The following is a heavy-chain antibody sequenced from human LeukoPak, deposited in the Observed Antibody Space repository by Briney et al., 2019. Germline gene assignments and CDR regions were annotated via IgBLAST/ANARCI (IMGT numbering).Heavy chain of an antibody. CDR3: ARDNPPDY. J-gene: IGHJ4*02. CDR1: GFTFSSSW. CDR2: IKQNGSEK. V-gene: IGHV3-7*03. Sequence: GGSLRLSCVASGFTFSSSWMSWVRQAPGKGLEWVANIKQNGSEKSYVESVRGRFTISRDNAKNSLYLQLNSLRAEDTALYYCARDNPPDYWGQGTLVTVSS.